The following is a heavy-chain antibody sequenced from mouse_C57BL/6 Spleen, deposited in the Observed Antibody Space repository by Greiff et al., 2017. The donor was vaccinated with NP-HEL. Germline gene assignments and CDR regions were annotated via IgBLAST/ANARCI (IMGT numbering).Heavy chain of an antibody. CDR3: ARVRELGWLRLPFDY. D-gene: IGHD3-2*02. J-gene: IGHJ2*01. CDR2: IDPNSGGT. Sequence: QVQLQQPGAELVKPGASVKLSCKASGYTFTSYWMHWVKQRPGRGLEWIGRIDPNSGGTKYNEKFKSKATLTVDKPSSTAYMQLSSLTAEDSAVYYCARVRELGWLRLPFDYWGQGTTLTVSS. CDR1: GYTFTSYW. V-gene: IGHV1-72*01.